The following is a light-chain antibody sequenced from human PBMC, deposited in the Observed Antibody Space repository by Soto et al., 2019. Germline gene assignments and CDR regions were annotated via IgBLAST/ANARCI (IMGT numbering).Light chain of an antibody. V-gene: IGKV1-6*01. CDR3: LQDYIYPWT. Sequence: AIQMTQSPSSLSASVGDRVTITCRASQDIRNDLGWFQQKPGKAPKLLINTASTLQSGVSSRFSGSGSGTDFTLTVSSLQPEDFATYYCLQDYIYPWTFGQGTKVDIK. CDR2: TAS. J-gene: IGKJ1*01. CDR1: QDIRND.